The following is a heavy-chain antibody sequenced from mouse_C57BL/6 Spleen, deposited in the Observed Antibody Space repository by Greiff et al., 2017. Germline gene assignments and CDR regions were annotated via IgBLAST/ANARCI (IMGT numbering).Heavy chain of an antibody. J-gene: IGHJ4*01. CDR2: INPNNGGT. CDR1: GYTFTYYI. V-gene: IGHV1-22*01. D-gene: IGHD2-10*01. CDR3: ARGAYYEAMDY. Sequence: EVQLQQSGPELVKPGASVKMSCKASGYTFTYYIMHWVKQSHGKSLEWIGYINPNNGGTSFNQKFKGTATLTVNKSPSTAYMELSSLTAEDSADYYCARGAYYEAMDYWGQGTSVTVSA.